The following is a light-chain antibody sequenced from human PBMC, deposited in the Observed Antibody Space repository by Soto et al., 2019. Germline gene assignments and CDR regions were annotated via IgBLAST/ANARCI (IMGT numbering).Light chain of an antibody. V-gene: IGKV3D-15*01. J-gene: IGKJ3*01. CDR2: GAS. CDR1: QSIATN. Sequence: EIVMTQSPAILSLSPGETATLSCRASQSIATNLAWYQQRPGQAPRLLIYGASTRATDVPTRFSGSVSGTEFILSITRLQSVDFAVYYCQQYNSWPPLFTFGPGTTLDL. CDR3: QQYNSWPPLFT.